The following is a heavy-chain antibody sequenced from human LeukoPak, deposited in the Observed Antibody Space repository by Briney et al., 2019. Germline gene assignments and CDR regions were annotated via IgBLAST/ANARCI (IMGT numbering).Heavy chain of an antibody. J-gene: IGHJ5*02. V-gene: IGHV3-30*04. D-gene: IGHD2-15*01. CDR2: ISYDGSNK. CDR1: GFTFSSYA. CDR3: ARTVENLVVVAATTPDGFIGWFDP. Sequence: PGGSLRLSCAASGFTFSSYAMHWVRQAPGKGLEWVAVISYDGSNKKYADSVKGRFTISRDNAKNSLYLQMNSLRAEDTALYYCARTVENLVVVAATTPDGFIGWFDPWGQGTLVTVSS.